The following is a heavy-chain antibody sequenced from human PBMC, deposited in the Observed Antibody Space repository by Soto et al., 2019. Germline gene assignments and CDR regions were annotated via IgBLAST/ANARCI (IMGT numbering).Heavy chain of an antibody. V-gene: IGHV4-39*01. Sequence: SETLSLTCTVSGGSISSSSYYWGWIRQPPGKGLEWIGSIYYSGSTYYNPSLKSRVTISGDTSKNQFSLKLSSVTAADTAVYYCARRLQPVAGPVESWFDPWGQGTLVTVSS. CDR3: ARRLQPVAGPVESWFDP. D-gene: IGHD6-19*01. CDR1: GGSISSSSYY. J-gene: IGHJ5*02. CDR2: IYYSGST.